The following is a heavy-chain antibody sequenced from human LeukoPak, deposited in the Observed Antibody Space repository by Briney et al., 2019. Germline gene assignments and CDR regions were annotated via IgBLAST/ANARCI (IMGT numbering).Heavy chain of an antibody. V-gene: IGHV3-74*01. D-gene: IGHD3-22*01. J-gene: IGHJ4*02. CDR1: GFIFSSYW. Sequence: GGSLRLSCAASGFIFSSYWMHWVRHAPGKGLAWVSRINTDGSSTSYADSVKGRFTISRDNSKNTLYLQMNSLRAEDTAVYYCAKDRSLDSSGYSYFDYWGQGTLVTVSS. CDR3: AKDRSLDSSGYSYFDY. CDR2: INTDGSST.